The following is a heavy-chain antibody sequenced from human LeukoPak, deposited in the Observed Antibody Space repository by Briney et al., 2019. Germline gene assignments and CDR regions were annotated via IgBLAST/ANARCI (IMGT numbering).Heavy chain of an antibody. J-gene: IGHJ3*02. CDR3: ARGIAAAPERAFDI. D-gene: IGHD6-13*01. V-gene: IGHV4-4*07. CDR2: IYSSGST. CDR1: GGSISSYY. Sequence: SETLSLTCTVSGGSISSYYWSWIRQPAGKGLEWIGRIYSSGSTNYNPSLKSRVTMSVDTSKNQFSLKMSSVTAADTAVYYCARGIAAAPERAFDIWGQGTMVTVSS.